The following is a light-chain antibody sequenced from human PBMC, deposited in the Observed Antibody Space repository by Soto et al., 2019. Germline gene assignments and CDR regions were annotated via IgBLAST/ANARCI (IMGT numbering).Light chain of an antibody. V-gene: IGKV3-11*01. CDR2: AAS. CDR1: QSVSSY. CDR3: QQRSNWPT. J-gene: IGKJ4*01. Sequence: EIVLTQSQATLSLSPGERATLSCRASQSVSSYLAWYQQKPGQAPRLLIYAASNRATGIPARFSGSGSGTDFTLTISSLEPEDFAVYYCQQRSNWPTFGGGTKVEIK.